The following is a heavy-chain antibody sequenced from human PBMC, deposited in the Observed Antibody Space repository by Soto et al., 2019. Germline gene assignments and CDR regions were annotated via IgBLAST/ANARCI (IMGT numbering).Heavy chain of an antibody. J-gene: IGHJ4*02. Sequence: QVQLQQWGAGLLKPSETLSLTCAVYGGSFSGYYWSWIRQPPGKGLEWIGEINHSGSTNYNPSLKSRVTISVDTSKNQFSLKLSSVTAADTAVCYCAREDQLVDFDYWGQGTLVTVSS. CDR2: INHSGST. V-gene: IGHV4-34*01. CDR3: AREDQLVDFDY. D-gene: IGHD2-2*01. CDR1: GGSFSGYY.